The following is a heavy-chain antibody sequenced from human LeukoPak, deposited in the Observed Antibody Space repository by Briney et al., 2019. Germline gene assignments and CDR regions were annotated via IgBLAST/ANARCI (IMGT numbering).Heavy chain of an antibody. J-gene: IGHJ6*03. CDR1: GGSISSSSYY. D-gene: IGHD3-3*01. CDR3: GVVTLYYYYMDL. CDR2: IYYSGST. Sequence: SETLSLPCTVSGGSISSSSYYWGWIRQPPGKGLEWIGSIYYSGSTYYNPSLKSRVTISVDTSKNQFSLKLSSVTAADTAVYYCGVVTLYYYYMDLWGKGTTVTVSS. V-gene: IGHV4-39*01.